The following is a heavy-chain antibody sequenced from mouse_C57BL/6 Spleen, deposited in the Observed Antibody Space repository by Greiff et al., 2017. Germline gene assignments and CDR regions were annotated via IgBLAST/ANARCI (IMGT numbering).Heavy chain of an antibody. D-gene: IGHD2-5*01. CDR1: GFTFSSYA. CDR2: ISDGGSYT. J-gene: IGHJ2*01. Sequence: EVQLKESGGGLVKPGGSLKLSCAASGFTFSSYAMSWVRQTPEKRLEWVATISDGGSYTYYPDNVKGRFTISRDNAKNNLYLQMSHLKSEDTAMYYCARDRTYYSNLYYFDYWGQGTTLTVSS. V-gene: IGHV5-4*01. CDR3: ARDRTYYSNLYYFDY.